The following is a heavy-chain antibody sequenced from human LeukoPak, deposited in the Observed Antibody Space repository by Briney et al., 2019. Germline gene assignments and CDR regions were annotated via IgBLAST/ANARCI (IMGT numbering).Heavy chain of an antibody. CDR1: GDSISSGRYY. CDR2: IYTSGTT. V-gene: IGHV4-61*02. Sequence: SETLSLNCTVSGDSISSGRYYWNWIRQPAGKGLEWIGRIYTSGTTNYNPSLKSRITLSVDTSKNQFSLKLSSVTAADTAVYYCARNYVAVGSYVWFDPWGQGTLVTVS. D-gene: IGHD2-15*01. J-gene: IGHJ5*02. CDR3: ARNYVAVGSYVWFDP.